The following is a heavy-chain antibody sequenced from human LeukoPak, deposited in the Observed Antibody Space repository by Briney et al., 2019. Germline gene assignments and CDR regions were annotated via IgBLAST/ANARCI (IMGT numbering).Heavy chain of an antibody. CDR1: GGSISSYY. Sequence: SETLSLTCTVSGGSISSYYWSWIRQPAGKGLEWIGRIYTSGSTNYNPSLKSRVTMSVDTSKNQFSLKLSSVTAADTAVCYCARDGYYYDSSGYLDAFDIWGQGTMVTVSS. D-gene: IGHD3-22*01. CDR3: ARDGYYYDSSGYLDAFDI. J-gene: IGHJ3*02. V-gene: IGHV4-4*07. CDR2: IYTSGST.